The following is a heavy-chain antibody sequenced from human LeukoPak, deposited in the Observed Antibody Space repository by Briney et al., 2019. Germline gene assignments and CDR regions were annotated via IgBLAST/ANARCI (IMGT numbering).Heavy chain of an antibody. Sequence: PSETLSLTSTVSGGSISTYYWSRIRQPPGKGLEWIGYIFNTGSTNFNPSLKSRVTISVDTSKNQFSLKVNSVTAADTAVYYSARVLVTTVTGAFLYWGQGTLVTVSS. CDR1: GGSISTYY. J-gene: IGHJ4*02. V-gene: IGHV4-59*01. CDR2: IFNTGST. D-gene: IGHD4-17*01. CDR3: ARVLVTTVTGAFLY.